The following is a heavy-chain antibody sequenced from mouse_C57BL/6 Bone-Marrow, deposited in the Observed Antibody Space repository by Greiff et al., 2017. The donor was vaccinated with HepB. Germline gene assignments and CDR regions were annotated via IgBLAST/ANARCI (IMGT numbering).Heavy chain of an antibody. V-gene: IGHV5-16*01. CDR3: ARDRAMDY. Sequence: LQESEGGLVQPGSSMKLSCTASGFTFSDYYMAWVRQVPEKGLEWVANINYDGSSTYYLDSLKSRFIISRDNAKNILYLQMSSLKSEDTATYYCARDRAMDYWGQGTSVTVSS. J-gene: IGHJ4*01. CDR1: GFTFSDYY. CDR2: INYDGSST.